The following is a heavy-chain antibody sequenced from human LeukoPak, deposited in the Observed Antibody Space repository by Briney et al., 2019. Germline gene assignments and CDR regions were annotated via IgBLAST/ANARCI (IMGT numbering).Heavy chain of an antibody. CDR1: GGSISSGSYY. CDR3: VIGGSGSYPPYYYYGMDV. V-gene: IGHV4-61*02. D-gene: IGHD3-10*01. Sequence: SETLSLTCTVSGGSISSGSYYWSWIRQPAGKGLEWIGRIYTSGSTNYNPSLKSRVTMSVDTSKNQFSLKLSSVTAADTAVYYCVIGGSGSYPPYYYYGMDVWGQGTTVTVSS. CDR2: IYTSGST. J-gene: IGHJ6*02.